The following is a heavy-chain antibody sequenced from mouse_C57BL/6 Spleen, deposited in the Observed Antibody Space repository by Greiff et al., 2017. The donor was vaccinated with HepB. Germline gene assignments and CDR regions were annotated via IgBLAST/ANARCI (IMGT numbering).Heavy chain of an antibody. D-gene: IGHD4-1*01. V-gene: IGHV1-69*01. CDR2: IDPSDSYT. CDR3: ARLGTDYYAMDY. J-gene: IGHJ4*01. Sequence: QVQLQQPGAELVMPGASVKLSCKASGYTFTSYWMHWVKQRPGQGLEWIGEIDPSDSYTNYNQKFKGKSTLTVDKSSSTAYMQLSSLTSEDSAVYDCARLGTDYYAMDYWGQGTSVTVSS. CDR1: GYTFTSYW.